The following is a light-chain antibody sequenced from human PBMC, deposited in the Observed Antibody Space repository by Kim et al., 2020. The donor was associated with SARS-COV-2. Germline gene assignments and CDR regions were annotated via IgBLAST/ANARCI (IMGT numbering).Light chain of an antibody. J-gene: IGLJ3*02. CDR1: SSDVGGYND. CDR3: SSFTSRSTLV. CDR2: DVS. Sequence: GQSITISCTGTSSDVGGYNDVSWYQQHPGKAPKLMIYDVSNRPSGVSDRFSGSKSGNTASLTISGLQAEDEADYYCSSFTSRSTLVFGGGTKLTAL. V-gene: IGLV2-14*03.